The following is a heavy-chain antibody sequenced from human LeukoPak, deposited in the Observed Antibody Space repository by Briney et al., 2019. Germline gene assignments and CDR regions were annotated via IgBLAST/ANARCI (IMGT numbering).Heavy chain of an antibody. CDR3: ATTRGDYYDSSGYPVP. J-gene: IGHJ5*02. CDR2: XXGSGGST. Sequence: GGSLRLSCAASGFTFSSYAMSWVRQAPGKGLXXXXXXXGSGGSTYYADSVKGRFTISRDNSKNTLYLQMNSLRAEDTAVYYCATTRGDYYDSSGYPVPWGQGTLVTVSS. D-gene: IGHD3-22*01. CDR1: GFTFSSYA. V-gene: IGHV3-23*01.